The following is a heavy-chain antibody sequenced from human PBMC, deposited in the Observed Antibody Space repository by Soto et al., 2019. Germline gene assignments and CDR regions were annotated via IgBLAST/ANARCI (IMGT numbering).Heavy chain of an antibody. CDR1: GFIFSTYG. Sequence: QVQLVVSGGGVVQPGRSLRLSCAASGFIFSTYGMHWVRQAPGKGLEWVAVISFDGINKYSADSVKGRFSISRDNSKNALYLQMKSLRADDTAVYYCGATSSCDYGWGSYRYWGDAFDLGGQGTMVSVSS. D-gene: IGHD3-16*02. CDR2: ISFDGINK. V-gene: IGHV3-30*03. J-gene: IGHJ3*01. CDR3: GATSSCDYGWGSYRYWGDAFDL.